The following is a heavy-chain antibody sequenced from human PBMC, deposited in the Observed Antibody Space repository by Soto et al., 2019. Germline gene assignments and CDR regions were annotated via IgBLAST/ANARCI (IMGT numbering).Heavy chain of an antibody. CDR3: AKGFGLVVAAQYFDY. V-gene: IGHV3-30*18. CDR2: ISYDGSNK. Sequence: QVQLVESGGGVVQPGRSLRLSCAASGFTFSSYGMHWVRQAPGKGLEWVGVISYDGSNKYYADSVKGRFTISRDNSKNTLYLQMNSLKAEDTAVYYCAKGFGLVVAAQYFDYWGQGILVTVSS. CDR1: GFTFSSYG. J-gene: IGHJ4*02. D-gene: IGHD2-15*01.